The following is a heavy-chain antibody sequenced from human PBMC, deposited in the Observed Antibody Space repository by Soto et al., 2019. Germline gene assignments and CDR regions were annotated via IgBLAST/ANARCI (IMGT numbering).Heavy chain of an antibody. V-gene: IGHV3-30*03. D-gene: IGHD4-4*01. CDR3: ARDLDRQTVTTGNLDY. J-gene: IGHJ4*02. Sequence: QPGGSLRLSCAASGFTFSSYGMHWVRQAPGKGLEWVAVISYDGNNKYYADSVKGRFTISRDDSKNALYLQMNSLRAEDTAVYYCARDLDRQTVTTGNLDYWGQGTLVTVSS. CDR1: GFTFSSYG. CDR2: ISYDGNNK.